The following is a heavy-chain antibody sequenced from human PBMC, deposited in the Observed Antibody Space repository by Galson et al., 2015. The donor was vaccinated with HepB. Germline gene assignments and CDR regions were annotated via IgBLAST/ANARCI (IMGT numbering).Heavy chain of an antibody. CDR1: GSSISSSNW. Sequence: LSLTCAVSGSSISSSNWWSWVRQPPGKGLEWIGEIYHSGSTNYNPSLKSRVTISVDKSKNQFSLKLSSVTAADTAVYYCARARLQSGDGMDVWGQGTTVTVSS. V-gene: IGHV4-4*02. J-gene: IGHJ6*02. D-gene: IGHD4-11*01. CDR2: IYHSGST. CDR3: ARARLQSGDGMDV.